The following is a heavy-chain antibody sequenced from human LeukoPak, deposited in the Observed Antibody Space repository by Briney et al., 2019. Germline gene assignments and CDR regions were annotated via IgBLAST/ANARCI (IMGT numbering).Heavy chain of an antibody. V-gene: IGHV3-33*06. J-gene: IGHJ4*02. CDR1: GFTFSRFG. Sequence: GGSLRLSCEAYGFTFSRFGMHWVRQAPGKGLEWVAAIWYDGSNQDYADSVKGRFTISRDNSKNTLYLQVSSLRVEDTAVYYCAKDMSSDWYGGPDYWGQGTLVTVSS. CDR2: IWYDGSNQ. D-gene: IGHD3-10*01. CDR3: AKDMSSDWYGGPDY.